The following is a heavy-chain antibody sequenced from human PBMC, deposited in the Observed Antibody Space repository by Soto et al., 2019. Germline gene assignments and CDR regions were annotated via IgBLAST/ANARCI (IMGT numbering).Heavy chain of an antibody. D-gene: IGHD3-3*01. V-gene: IGHV4-59*01. J-gene: IGHJ4*02. Sequence: LSLTCTGSGGSISSYYWRWIRQPPGKGLEWIGYIYYSGSTNYNPSLKSRVTISVDTSKNQFSLKLSSVTAADTAVYYCARDPGNDFWSGYYDYWGQGTLVTVSS. CDR2: IYYSGST. CDR3: ARDPGNDFWSGYYDY. CDR1: GGSISSYY.